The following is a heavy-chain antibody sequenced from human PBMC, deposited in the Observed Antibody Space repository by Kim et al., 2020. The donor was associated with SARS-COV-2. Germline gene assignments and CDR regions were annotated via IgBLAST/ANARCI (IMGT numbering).Heavy chain of an antibody. CDR2: IRGSGDST. CDR3: AKDRGYSMMDYFDY. V-gene: IGHV3-23*01. J-gene: IGHJ4*02. CDR1: GFTFSNYA. D-gene: IGHD6-13*01. Sequence: GGSLRLSCTASGFTFSNYAMSWVRQAPGKGLEWVSGIRGSGDSTYYVDAVKGRFTVSRDYSKNTRYLQMNGLRADDTAVYYCAKDRGYSMMDYFDYWGQGTLVSVSS.